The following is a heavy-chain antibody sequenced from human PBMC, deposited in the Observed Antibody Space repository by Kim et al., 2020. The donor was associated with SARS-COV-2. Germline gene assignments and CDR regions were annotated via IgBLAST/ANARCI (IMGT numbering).Heavy chain of an antibody. Sequence: FQGRVTITADESTSTAYMELSSLRSEDTAVYYCAVVPAAIGVEGFGSFDYWGQGTLVTVSS. J-gene: IGHJ4*02. CDR3: AVVPAAIGVEGFGSFDY. V-gene: IGHV1-69*01. D-gene: IGHD2-2*02.